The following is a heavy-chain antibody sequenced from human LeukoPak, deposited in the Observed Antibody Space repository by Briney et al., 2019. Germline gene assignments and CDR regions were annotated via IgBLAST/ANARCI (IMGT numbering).Heavy chain of an antibody. J-gene: IGHJ4*02. CDR1: GFTFSSYS. CDR3: ARDPLQQLVNQIDY. CDR2: ISSSSSYI. D-gene: IGHD6-13*01. Sequence: GGSLRLSCAASGFTFSSYSMNWVRQAPGKGLEWVSSISSSSSYIYYADSVKGRFTIPRDNAKNSLYLQMNSLRAEDTAVYYCARDPLQQLVNQIDYWGQGTLVTVSS. V-gene: IGHV3-21*01.